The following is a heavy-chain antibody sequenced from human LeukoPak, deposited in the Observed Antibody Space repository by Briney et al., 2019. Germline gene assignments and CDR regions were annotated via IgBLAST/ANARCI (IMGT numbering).Heavy chain of an antibody. V-gene: IGHV3-21*01. CDR1: EFTFSSYS. Sequence: GGSLRLSCAASEFTFSSYSMTWVRQAPGKGLEWASSISSSSSYIYYADSVKGRFTISRDNAKNSLYLQMNSLRAEDTAVYYCAREDSSSDFDYWGQGTLVTVSS. CDR3: AREDSSSDFDY. J-gene: IGHJ4*02. CDR2: ISSSSSYI. D-gene: IGHD3-22*01.